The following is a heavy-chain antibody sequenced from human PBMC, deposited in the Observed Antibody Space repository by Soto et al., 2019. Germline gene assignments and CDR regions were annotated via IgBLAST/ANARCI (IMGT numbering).Heavy chain of an antibody. Sequence: EVQLVESGGGLVKPGGSLRLSCAASGFTFSSAWMSWVRQAPGKGLEWVGRIKSKTDGGTTDYAAPVKGRFTISRDDSKNTLYLQMNSLKTEDTAVYYCTTAPYSSSWYYFDYWGQGTLVTVSS. V-gene: IGHV3-15*01. CDR2: IKSKTDGGTT. CDR3: TTAPYSSSWYYFDY. J-gene: IGHJ4*02. D-gene: IGHD6-13*01. CDR1: GFTFSSAW.